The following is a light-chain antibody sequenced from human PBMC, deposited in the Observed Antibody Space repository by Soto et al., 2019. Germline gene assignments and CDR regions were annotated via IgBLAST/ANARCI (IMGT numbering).Light chain of an antibody. V-gene: IGLV2-14*01. CDR1: SSDVGGYNY. Sequence: QSALTQPASVSGSPGQSITISCTGTSSDVGGYNYVSWYQQHPGKAPKLMIYEVSNRPSGVPDRFSGSKSGNTASLTISGLRAEDEGDYYCSSFTTTNTWVLGGGTKLTVL. CDR3: SSFTTTNTWV. CDR2: EVS. J-gene: IGLJ3*02.